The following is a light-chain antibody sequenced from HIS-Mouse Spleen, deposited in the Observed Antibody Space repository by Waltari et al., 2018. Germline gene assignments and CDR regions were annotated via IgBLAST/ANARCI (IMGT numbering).Light chain of an antibody. V-gene: IGLV3-10*01. J-gene: IGLJ2*01. CDR3: YATDSSCNHRV. CDR1: ALPKKY. Sequence: SYELTQPPSVSVSPGQTARITCAGDALPKKYAYWYQQKSGQAPVLVISEDSKRASGIPERFSGSSSGTMATVTISGAQVEDEADYYCYATDSSCNHRVFGGGTKLTV. CDR2: EDS.